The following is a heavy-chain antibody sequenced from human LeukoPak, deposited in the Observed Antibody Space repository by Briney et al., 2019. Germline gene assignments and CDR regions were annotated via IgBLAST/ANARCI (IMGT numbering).Heavy chain of an antibody. CDR3: ARALFTYYYDSSGYEMFDY. D-gene: IGHD3-22*01. CDR2: ISSSSSYI. CDR1: GFTFSSYS. Sequence: AGGSLRLSCAASGFTFSSYSMNWVRQAPGKGLEWVSSISSSSSYIYYADSVKGRFTISRDNAKNSLYLQMNSLRAEDTAVYYCARALFTYYYDSSGYEMFDYWGQGTLVTVSP. J-gene: IGHJ4*02. V-gene: IGHV3-21*01.